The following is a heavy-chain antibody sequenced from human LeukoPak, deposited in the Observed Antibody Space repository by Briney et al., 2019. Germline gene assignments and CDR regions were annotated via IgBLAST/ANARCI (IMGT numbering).Heavy chain of an antibody. J-gene: IGHJ3*02. V-gene: IGHV1-69*05. CDR1: GGTFSSYA. CDR2: IIPVFGTA. Sequence: GASVKVSCKASGGTFSSYAISWVRQAPGQGLEWMGGIIPVFGTANYAQKFQGRVTITTDESTSTAYMELSSLRSEDTAVYYCARDYYDSSGPLPRAFDMWGQGTVVTVSS. D-gene: IGHD3-22*01. CDR3: ARDYYDSSGPLPRAFDM.